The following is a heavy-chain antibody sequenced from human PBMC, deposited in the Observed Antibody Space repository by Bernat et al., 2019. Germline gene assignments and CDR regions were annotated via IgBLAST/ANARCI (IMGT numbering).Heavy chain of an antibody. CDR3: VQSKCGRDDFDI. V-gene: IGHV3-23*01. CDR1: GFSFSNFA. J-gene: IGHJ3*02. Sequence: ELQLLESGGGLVHPGGSLRLSCAASGFSFSNFAMTWVRQAPGKGLEWVASISNSGGATYYADSVKGRFTISRDNSKNTLYLQVNSLRDEDTAVYYCVQSKCGRDDFDIWGQGAMVTVSS. D-gene: IGHD2-21*01. CDR2: ISNSGGAT.